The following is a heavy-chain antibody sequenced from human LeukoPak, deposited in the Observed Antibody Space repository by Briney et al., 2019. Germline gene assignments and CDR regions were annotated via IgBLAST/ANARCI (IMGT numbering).Heavy chain of an antibody. CDR1: GFTVSSNY. J-gene: IGHJ4*02. CDR2: IYSGGST. Sequence: GGSLRLSCAASGFTVSSNYMSWVRQAPGKGLEWVSAIYSGGSTYYADSVKGRFTISRDSSKNTLYLQMNSLRAEDTAVYYCARAPQWARFDYWGQGTLVTVSS. D-gene: IGHD2-8*01. CDR3: ARAPQWARFDY. V-gene: IGHV3-53*01.